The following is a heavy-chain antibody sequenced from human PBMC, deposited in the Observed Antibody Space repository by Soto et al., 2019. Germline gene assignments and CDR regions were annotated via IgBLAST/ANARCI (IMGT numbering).Heavy chain of an antibody. CDR1: GYTSTGYY. CDR3: ARGLAYYYDSSGYYRGFDY. Sequence: ASVKVSCKASGYTSTGYYMHWVRQATGQGLEWMGWINPNSGGTNYAQKFQGWVTMTRDTSISTAYMELSRLRSDDTAVYYCARGLAYYYDSSGYYRGFDYWGQGTLVTVSS. CDR2: INPNSGGT. V-gene: IGHV1-2*04. J-gene: IGHJ4*02. D-gene: IGHD3-22*01.